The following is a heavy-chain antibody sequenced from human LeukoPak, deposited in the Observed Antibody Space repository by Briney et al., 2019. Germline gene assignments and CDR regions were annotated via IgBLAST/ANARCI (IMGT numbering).Heavy chain of an antibody. Sequence: GGSLRLSCAASGFAFRSYGMIWVRQAPGKGLEWVSGISGSGDRTYYEDSVKGRFTISRDNSKNTLYLQMNSLRAEDTAVYYCAKGSIVGATSYYYMDVWGKGTTVTISS. CDR1: GFAFRSYG. V-gene: IGHV3-23*01. CDR2: ISGSGDRT. D-gene: IGHD1-26*01. CDR3: AKGSIVGATSYYYMDV. J-gene: IGHJ6*03.